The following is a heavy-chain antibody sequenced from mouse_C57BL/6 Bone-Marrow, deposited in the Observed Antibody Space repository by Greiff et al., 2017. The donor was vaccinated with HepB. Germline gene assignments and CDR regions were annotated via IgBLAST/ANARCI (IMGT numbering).Heavy chain of an antibody. Sequence: VQLKQSGAELVRPGTSVKVSCKASGYAFTNYLIEWVKQRPGQGLEWIGVINPGSGGTNYNEKFKGKATLTADKSSSTAYMQLSSLTSEDSAVYFCARSKGNWYFDVWGTGTTVTVSS. V-gene: IGHV1-54*01. CDR3: ARSKGNWYFDV. CDR1: GYAFTNYL. J-gene: IGHJ1*03. CDR2: INPGSGGT.